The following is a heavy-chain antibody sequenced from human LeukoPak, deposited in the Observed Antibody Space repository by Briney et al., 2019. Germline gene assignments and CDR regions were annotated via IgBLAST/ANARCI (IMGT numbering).Heavy chain of an antibody. V-gene: IGHV1-24*01. CDR1: GYTLTELS. Sequence: ASVKVSCKVSGYTLTELSMHWVRQAPGKGLEWMGGFDPEDGETIYAQKFQGRVTMTEDTSTDTAYMELSSLRSEDTAVYYCARGTRSVGATPNAFDIWGQGTMVTVSS. D-gene: IGHD1-26*01. CDR3: ARGTRSVGATPNAFDI. J-gene: IGHJ3*02. CDR2: FDPEDGET.